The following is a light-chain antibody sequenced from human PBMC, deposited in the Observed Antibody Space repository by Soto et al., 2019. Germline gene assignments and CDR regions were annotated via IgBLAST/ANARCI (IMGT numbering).Light chain of an antibody. CDR3: QVWVSSSDHVV. CDR1: NIGSKS. Sequence: SSELTQPPSVSVAPGQTARITCGGTNIGSKSVHWYQQKPGQAPVLVVYDDSDRPSGIPERFSGSNSGNTATLTISRVEAGDEADYYCQVWVSSSDHVVFGGGTKLTVL. V-gene: IGLV3-21*02. J-gene: IGLJ2*01. CDR2: DDS.